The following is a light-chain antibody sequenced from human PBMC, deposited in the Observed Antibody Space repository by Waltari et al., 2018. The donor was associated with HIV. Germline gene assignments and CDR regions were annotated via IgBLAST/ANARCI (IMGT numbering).Light chain of an antibody. CDR1: QSVGSN. Sequence: EIVMTQSPATLSVSPGERATLSCRASQSVGSNLAWYQQRPGQSPRLLIYGASTRATGIPARFSGSGSGTEFTLTISSLQSEDFAVYSCQQYNNWPRTFGQGTKVEIK. CDR2: GAS. V-gene: IGKV3-15*01. CDR3: QQYNNWPRT. J-gene: IGKJ1*01.